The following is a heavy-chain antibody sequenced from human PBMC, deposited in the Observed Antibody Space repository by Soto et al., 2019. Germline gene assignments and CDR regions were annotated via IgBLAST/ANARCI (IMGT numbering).Heavy chain of an antibody. CDR1: GYTFTRYD. V-gene: IGHV1-18*04. J-gene: IGHJ5*02. D-gene: IGHD2-2*01. CDR3: ARNGVPATPGYNMETIYWFDP. CDR2: ISVYNGNT. Sequence: ASVKVSCKASGYTFTRYDISWVRQAPGQGLEWMGWISVYNGNTNYAQKFQGRVTMTTDTSTSTAYMELRSLRSDDTAVYYCARNGVPATPGYNMETIYWFDPWGQGTLVTVSS.